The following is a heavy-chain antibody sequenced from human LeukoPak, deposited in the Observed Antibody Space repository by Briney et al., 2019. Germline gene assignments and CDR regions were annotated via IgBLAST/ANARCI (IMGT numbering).Heavy chain of an antibody. CDR3: AGGSRRDGYDY. J-gene: IGHJ4*02. CDR2: IYDNGDA. Sequence: GGSLRHSCASSRFTVSSNYMSWARQAPGKGLEWVSVIYDNGDAYSADSVKGRFTISRHNSKNTLYLQMNSLRPEDTAVYYCAGGSRRDGYDYWGQGTLVTVS. D-gene: IGHD5-24*01. CDR1: RFTVSSNY. V-gene: IGHV3-53*04.